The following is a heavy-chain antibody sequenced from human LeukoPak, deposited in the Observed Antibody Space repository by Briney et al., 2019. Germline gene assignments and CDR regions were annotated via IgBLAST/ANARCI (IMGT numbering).Heavy chain of an antibody. CDR1: GFIFSNYG. Sequence: PGGSLRLSCAASGFIFSNYGMHWVRQAPGKGLEWVAVIAYDGSKKYYADSVKGRFTISRDNSKNTLYLQMNSLRAEDTAVYYCAEVPMDAGWLVLDYWGQGTLVTVSS. J-gene: IGHJ4*02. CDR3: AEVPMDAGWLVLDY. V-gene: IGHV3-30*18. D-gene: IGHD6-19*01. CDR2: IAYDGSKK.